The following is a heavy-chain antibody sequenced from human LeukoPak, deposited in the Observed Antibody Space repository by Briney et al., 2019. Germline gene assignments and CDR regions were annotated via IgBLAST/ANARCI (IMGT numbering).Heavy chain of an antibody. CDR2: ISGSGGSA. J-gene: IGHJ6*02. CDR3: AKGNRNYDILTGYYTSYYYYGMDV. Sequence: LLGGSLRLSCAASGFIFSSYAMSWVRQAPGKGLEWVSAISGSGGSAYYADSVKGRFTISRDNSKNTLYLQMNSLRAEDTAVYYCAKGNRNYDILTGYYTSYYYYGMDVWGQGTTVTVSS. D-gene: IGHD3-9*01. V-gene: IGHV3-23*01. CDR1: GFIFSSYA.